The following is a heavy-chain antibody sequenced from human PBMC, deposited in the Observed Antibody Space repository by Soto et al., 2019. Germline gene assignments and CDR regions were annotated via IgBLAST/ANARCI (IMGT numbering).Heavy chain of an antibody. V-gene: IGHV4-31*03. CDR3: ARDKSLGQWLVNGWFDP. CDR1: GGSISSGGYY. Sequence: SETLSLTCTVSGGSISSGGYYWGWIRQHPGKGLEWIGYIYYSGSTYYNPSLKSRVTISVDTSKNQFSLKLSSVTAADTAVYYCARDKSLGQWLVNGWFDPWGQGTLVTVSS. J-gene: IGHJ5*02. CDR2: IYYSGST. D-gene: IGHD6-19*01.